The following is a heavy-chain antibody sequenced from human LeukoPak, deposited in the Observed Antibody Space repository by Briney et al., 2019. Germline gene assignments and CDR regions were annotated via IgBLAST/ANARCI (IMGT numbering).Heavy chain of an antibody. D-gene: IGHD1-7*01. Sequence: SETLSPTCAVYGGSFSGYYRSWIRQPPGKGLEWIGEINHSGSTNYNPSLKSRVTISVDTSKNQFSLKLSSVTAADTAVYYCAELELGYWGQGTLVTVSS. CDR1: GGSFSGYY. CDR3: AELELGY. CDR2: INHSGST. V-gene: IGHV4-34*01. J-gene: IGHJ4*02.